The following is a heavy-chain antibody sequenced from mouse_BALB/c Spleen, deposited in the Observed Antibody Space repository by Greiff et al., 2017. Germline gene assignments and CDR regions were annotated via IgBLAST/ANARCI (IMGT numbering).Heavy chain of an antibody. CDR3: ARSYGNYVPFDY. Sequence: VQLQQSGAELVRPGALVKLSCKASGFNIKDYYIHWVKQRPEQGLEWIGWIDPENGNTIYDPKFQGKASITADTSSNTAYLQLSSLTSEDTAVYYCARSYGNYVPFDYWGQGTTLTVSS. V-gene: IGHV14-1*02. CDR2: IDPENGNT. D-gene: IGHD2-1*01. CDR1: GFNIKDYY. J-gene: IGHJ2*01.